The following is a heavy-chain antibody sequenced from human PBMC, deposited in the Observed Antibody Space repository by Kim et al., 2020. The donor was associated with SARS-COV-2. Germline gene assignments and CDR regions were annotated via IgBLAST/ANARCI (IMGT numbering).Heavy chain of an antibody. V-gene: IGHV1-69*13. D-gene: IGHD2-21*02. CDR2: IIPIFGTA. CDR3: AISAGGDFNPEIDY. Sequence: SVKVSCKASGGTFSSYAISWVRQAPGQGLEWMGGIIPIFGTANYAQKFQGRVTITADESTSTAHMELSSLRSEDTAVYYCAISAGGDFNPEIDYWGQGTLVTVSS. J-gene: IGHJ4*02. CDR1: GGTFSSYA.